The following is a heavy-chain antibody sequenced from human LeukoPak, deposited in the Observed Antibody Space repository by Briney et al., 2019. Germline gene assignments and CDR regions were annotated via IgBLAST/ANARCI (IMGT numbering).Heavy chain of an antibody. CDR2: IYHSGST. D-gene: IGHD3-10*01. J-gene: IGHJ5*02. CDR1: GYSISSGYY. CDR3: ARSYGSGSYPWFDP. Sequence: PSETLSLTCAVSGYSISSGYYWGWIRQPPGKGLEWIGSIYHSGSTNYNPSLKSRVTMSVDTSKNQFSLKLSSVTAADTAVYYCARSYGSGSYPWFDPWGQGTLVTVSS. V-gene: IGHV4-38-2*01.